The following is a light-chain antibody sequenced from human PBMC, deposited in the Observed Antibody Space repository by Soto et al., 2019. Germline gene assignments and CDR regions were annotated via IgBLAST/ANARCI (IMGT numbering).Light chain of an antibody. V-gene: IGKV3-15*01. J-gene: IGKJ1*01. CDR2: GAS. Sequence: EVVMTQSPATLSVSPGERATLSCRASQSVSNNLAWYQQKPGQAPRLLMFGASTRATGIPARFSGSRSGTEFTLTISSLQSEDFAVYYCQQYHNWPRTFGQGTKVEIK. CDR1: QSVSNN. CDR3: QQYHNWPRT.